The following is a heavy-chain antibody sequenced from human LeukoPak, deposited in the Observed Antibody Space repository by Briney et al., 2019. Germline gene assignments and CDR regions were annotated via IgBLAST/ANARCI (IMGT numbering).Heavy chain of an antibody. Sequence: GASVKVSCKASGYTSTSYYMHWVRQAPGQGLEWMGIINPSGGSTSYAQKFQGRVTMTRDTSTSTVHMELSSLRSEDTAVYYCARGRESSSSRLGPMAYWGQGTLVTVSS. CDR1: GYTSTSYY. J-gene: IGHJ4*02. CDR3: ARGRESSSSRLGPMAY. V-gene: IGHV1-46*01. D-gene: IGHD6-6*01. CDR2: INPSGGST.